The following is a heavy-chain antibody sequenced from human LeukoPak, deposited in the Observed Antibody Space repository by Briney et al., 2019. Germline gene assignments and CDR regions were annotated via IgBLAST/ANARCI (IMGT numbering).Heavy chain of an antibody. CDR2: IYYSGST. CDR1: GGSVSSGSYY. Sequence: SETLSLTCTVSGGSVSSGSYYWSWIRQPPGKGLEWIGYIYYSGSTNYNPSLKSRVTISVDTSKNQFSLKLSSVTAADTAVYYCARVRAEFYYYGSGSHDYYFDYWGQGTLVTVSS. J-gene: IGHJ4*02. V-gene: IGHV4-61*01. CDR3: ARVRAEFYYYGSGSHDYYFDY. D-gene: IGHD3-10*01.